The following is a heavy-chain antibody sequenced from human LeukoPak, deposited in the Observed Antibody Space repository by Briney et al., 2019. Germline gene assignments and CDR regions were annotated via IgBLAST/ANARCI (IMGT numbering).Heavy chain of an antibody. CDR1: GGSFNGYY. V-gene: IGHV4-34*01. D-gene: IGHD3-10*01. CDR3: ARRVGRWFGERAYYYNYMDV. Sequence: SETLSLTCAVYGGSFNGYYWTWIRQPPGKGLEWIGETNHSGSTKYNPSLKSRVTISVDTSKNQFSLKLSSVTAADTAVYYCARRVGRWFGERAYYYNYMDVWGKGTTVTVSS. J-gene: IGHJ6*03. CDR2: TNHSGST.